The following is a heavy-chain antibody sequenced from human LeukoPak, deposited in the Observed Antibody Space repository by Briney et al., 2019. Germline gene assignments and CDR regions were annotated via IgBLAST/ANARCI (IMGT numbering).Heavy chain of an antibody. D-gene: IGHD1-1*01. Sequence: SETLSLTCTVSGGSISSYYWSWIRQPPGKGLEWIRYIYYSGSTNYNPSLKSRVTISVDTSKNQFSLKLSSVTAADTAVYYCARDDPRTTNYGMDVWGKGTTVTVSS. J-gene: IGHJ6*04. CDR2: IYYSGST. CDR1: GGSISSYY. CDR3: ARDDPRTTNYGMDV. V-gene: IGHV4-59*01.